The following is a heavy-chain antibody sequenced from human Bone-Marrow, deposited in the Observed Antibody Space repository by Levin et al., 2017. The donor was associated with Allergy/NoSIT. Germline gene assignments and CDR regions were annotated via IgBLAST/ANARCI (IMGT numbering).Heavy chain of an antibody. Sequence: PGGSLRLSCKGSGYSFSSYWINWVRQMPGKGLEWMGNIDPSDSYTNYNPSFQGHVTISADKSISTAYLQWTSLKASDSAMYYCMRREGQHLVLVPEDYWGQGTLVTVSS. D-gene: IGHD6-13*01. CDR1: GYSFSSYW. CDR3: MRREGQHLVLVPEDY. V-gene: IGHV5-10-1*01. CDR2: IDPSDSYT. J-gene: IGHJ4*02.